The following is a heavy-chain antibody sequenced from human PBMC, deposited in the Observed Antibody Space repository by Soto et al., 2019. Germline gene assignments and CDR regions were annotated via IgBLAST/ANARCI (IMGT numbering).Heavy chain of an antibody. J-gene: IGHJ4*02. CDR3: AREDYGDDGGYFDS. CDR1: GGSIRTGGYS. Sequence: QLQLQESGSGLVKPSQTLSLTCTVSGGSIRTGGYSWSWIRQPPGKGLEWIGNTYHSGNPYYNPSCERRVTLSVDGSKNQFSLKVSSVTAADTAVYYCAREDYGDDGGYFDSWGQGSLVTVSS. D-gene: IGHD4-17*01. V-gene: IGHV4-30-2*01. CDR2: TYHSGNP.